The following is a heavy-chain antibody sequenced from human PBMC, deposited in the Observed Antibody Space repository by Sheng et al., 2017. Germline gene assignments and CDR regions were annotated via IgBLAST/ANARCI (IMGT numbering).Heavy chain of an antibody. CDR1: GFTFSNYG. Sequence: QEQLVESGGGVVQPGRSLRLSCAASGFTFSNYGMHWVRQAPGKGLEWVAVIWNDGSNKYYTESVKGRFTISRDSSKNTLYLQMSSLRAEDTAVYYCARDYGSGSSISEYFDQWGQGTLVTVSS. V-gene: IGHV3-33*01. D-gene: IGHD3-10*01. CDR2: IWNDGSNK. CDR3: ARDYGSGSSISEYFDQ. J-gene: IGHJ4*02.